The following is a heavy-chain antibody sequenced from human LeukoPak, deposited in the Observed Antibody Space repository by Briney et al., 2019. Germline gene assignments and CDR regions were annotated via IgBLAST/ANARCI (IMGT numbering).Heavy chain of an antibody. D-gene: IGHD1-26*01. CDR1: GYTLTELS. CDR2: FDPEDGET. CDR3: ATEGGSPGGYNWFDP. V-gene: IGHV1-24*01. J-gene: IGHJ5*02. Sequence: GASVKVSCKVSGYTLTELSMHWVRQAPGKGLEWMGGFDPEDGETIYAQKFQGRVTMTEDTSTDTAYMELSSPRSEDTAVYYCATEGGSPGGYNWFDPWGQGTLVTVSS.